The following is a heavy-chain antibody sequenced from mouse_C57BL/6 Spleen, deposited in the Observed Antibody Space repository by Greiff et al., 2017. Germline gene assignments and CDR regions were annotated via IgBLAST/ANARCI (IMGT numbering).Heavy chain of an antibody. V-gene: IGHV5-9-1*02. CDR3: TRGDYYGSSSYYYAMDY. CDR1: GFTFSSYA. CDR2: ISSGGDYI. D-gene: IGHD1-1*01. Sequence: EVMLVESGEGLVKPGGSLKLSCAASGFTFSSYAMSWVRQTPEKRLEWVAYISSGGDYIYYADTVKGRFTISIDHARNTLYLQMSSLKSEDTAMYYCTRGDYYGSSSYYYAMDYWGQGTSVTVSS. J-gene: IGHJ4*01.